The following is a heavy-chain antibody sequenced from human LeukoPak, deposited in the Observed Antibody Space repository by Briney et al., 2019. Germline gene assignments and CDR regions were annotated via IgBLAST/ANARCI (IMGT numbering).Heavy chain of an antibody. CDR1: GFTFSSYW. J-gene: IGHJ4*02. D-gene: IGHD3-22*01. Sequence: GGSLRLSCAASGFTFSSYWTSWVRQAPGKGLEWVANIKQDGSEKYYVDSVKGRFTISRDNAKNSLYLQMNSLRAEDTAVYYCARDSSYSSGDYYYFGYWGQRTLVTVSS. V-gene: IGHV3-7*01. CDR2: IKQDGSEK. CDR3: ARDSSYSSGDYYYFGY.